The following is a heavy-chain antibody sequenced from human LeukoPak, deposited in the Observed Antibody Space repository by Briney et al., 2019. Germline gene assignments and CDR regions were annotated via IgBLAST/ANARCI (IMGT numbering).Heavy chain of an antibody. J-gene: IGHJ5*02. CDR3: ASDYGAATRNWFDP. V-gene: IGHV3-66*01. D-gene: IGHD4-17*01. Sequence: GGSLRLSCAASGFTFSHNYMSWVRQAPGKGLEWISVIYSGGSTNYSDSVKGRFTISRDHSKNTLYLQMNSLRVEDTAVYYCASDYGAATRNWFDPWGQGTLVTVSS. CDR2: IYSGGST. CDR1: GFTFSHNY.